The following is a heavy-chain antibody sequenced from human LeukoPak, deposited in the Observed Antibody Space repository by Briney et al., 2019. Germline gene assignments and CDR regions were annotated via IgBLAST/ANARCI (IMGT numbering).Heavy chain of an antibody. Sequence: GASVKVSCKASGYTFTGYYMHWVRQAPGQGLEWMGWISPNNGGTKYAQKFQGRVTMTRDTSISTAYMELSRLRSDDTAVYYCARGGVVVVAANYYYYYMDVWGKGTTVTVSS. CDR3: ARGGVVVVAANYYYYYMDV. D-gene: IGHD2-15*01. CDR1: GYTFTGYY. J-gene: IGHJ6*03. V-gene: IGHV1-2*02. CDR2: ISPNNGGT.